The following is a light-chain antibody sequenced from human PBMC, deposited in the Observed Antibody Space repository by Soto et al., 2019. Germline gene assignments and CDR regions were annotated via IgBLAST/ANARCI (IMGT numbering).Light chain of an antibody. Sequence: QSALTQPASVSGSPGQSITISCTGTSGDIGSYTYVSWYQQYPGKAPKLLISEVTNRPSGVSNRFSGSKSGNTASLTISGLQAEDEADYYCSSYTSSSTPGVVFGGGTKLTVL. V-gene: IGLV2-14*01. CDR3: SSYTSSSTPGVV. J-gene: IGLJ2*01. CDR1: SGDIGSYTY. CDR2: EVT.